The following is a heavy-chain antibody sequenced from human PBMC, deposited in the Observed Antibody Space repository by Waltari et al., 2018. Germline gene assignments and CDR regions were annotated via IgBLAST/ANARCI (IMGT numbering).Heavy chain of an antibody. Sequence: QVQLVQSGAEVKKPGASVRVSCKVAGDTRTELATHWVGQAPGKGLEWMGGFDPEDGETIYAQKFQGRVTMTEDTSTDTAYMELSSLRSEDTAVYYCATERIAVAGPFDYWGQGTLVTVSS. J-gene: IGHJ4*02. CDR3: ATERIAVAGPFDY. V-gene: IGHV1-24*01. CDR2: FDPEDGET. CDR1: GDTRTELA. D-gene: IGHD6-19*01.